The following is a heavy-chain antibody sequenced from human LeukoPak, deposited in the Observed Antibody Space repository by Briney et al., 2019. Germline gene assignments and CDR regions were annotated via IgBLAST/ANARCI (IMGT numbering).Heavy chain of an antibody. Sequence: ASVKVSCKASGYTFSSHDINWVRQVPGQGLEWMGWISAYNGNTNYAQKLQGRVTMTTDTSTSTAYMELRSLRSDDTAVYYCARDRGTGYFDLWGRGTLVTVSS. CDR1: GYTFSSHD. CDR2: ISAYNGNT. J-gene: IGHJ2*01. CDR3: ARDRGTGYFDL. V-gene: IGHV1-18*01.